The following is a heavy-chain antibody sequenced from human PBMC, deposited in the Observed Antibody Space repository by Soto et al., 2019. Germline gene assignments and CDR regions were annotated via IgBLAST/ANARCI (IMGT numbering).Heavy chain of an antibody. Sequence: QVPLVQSGAEVKLPGASVTVSCTASGYTFTSYGITWVRQAPGQGLEWMGWISAHNGNTDYAQKLQGRVIVTRDTSTSTAYMELRSLRSDDTAVYYCARGRYGDYWGQGALVTGSS. CDR1: GYTFTSYG. V-gene: IGHV1-18*01. D-gene: IGHD1-1*01. J-gene: IGHJ4*02. CDR3: ARGRYGDY. CDR2: ISAHNGNT.